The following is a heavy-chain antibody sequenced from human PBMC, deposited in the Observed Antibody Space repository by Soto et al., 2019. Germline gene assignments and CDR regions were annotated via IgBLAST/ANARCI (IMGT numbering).Heavy chain of an antibody. CDR3: ARAQGSGFLFW. D-gene: IGHD3-10*01. Sequence: SETLSLTCTVSGGSIISGHYYWSWIRQPPGKGLEWIGYIYYSGSTYYNPSLKSRVTISVDTSKNQFSLKLSSVTAPAPAVFYWARAQGSGFLFWWGRGTLVTVSS. CDR1: GGSIISGHYY. V-gene: IGHV4-30-4*01. CDR2: IYYSGST. J-gene: IGHJ4*02.